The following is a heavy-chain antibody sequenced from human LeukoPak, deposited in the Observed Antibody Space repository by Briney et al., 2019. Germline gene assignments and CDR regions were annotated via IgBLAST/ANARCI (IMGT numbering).Heavy chain of an antibody. CDR3: ARGRGVDGLDY. V-gene: IGHV4-34*01. CDR1: GFTFSSYA. J-gene: IGHJ4*02. D-gene: IGHD2-8*01. CDR2: INHSGST. Sequence: GSLRLSCAASGFTFSSYAMSWVRQAPGKGLEWIGEINHSGSTNYNPSLKSRVTISVDTSKNQFSLKLSSVTAADTAVYYCARGRGVDGLDYWGQGTLVTVSS.